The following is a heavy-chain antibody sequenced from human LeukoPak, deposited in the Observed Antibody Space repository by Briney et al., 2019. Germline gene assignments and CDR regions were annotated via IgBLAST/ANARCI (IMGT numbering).Heavy chain of an antibody. D-gene: IGHD2-21*02. Sequence: GGSLRLSCAASGFTFSSYSMSWVRQTPGKGLEWVSVIYSGGSTYYADSVKGRFTISRDNSKNTLYLQMNSLRAEDTAVYYCASAYCGGDCYSAYYYYYMDVWGKGTTVTISS. V-gene: IGHV3-53*01. CDR2: IYSGGST. CDR1: GFTFSSYS. CDR3: ASAYCGGDCYSAYYYYYMDV. J-gene: IGHJ6*03.